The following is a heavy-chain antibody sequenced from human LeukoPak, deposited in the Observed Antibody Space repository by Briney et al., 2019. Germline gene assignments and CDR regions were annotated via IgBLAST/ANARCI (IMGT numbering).Heavy chain of an antibody. CDR1: GVSISAYY. CDR3: ARDPTTVTTIFDS. Sequence: SETLSLTCSVSGVSISAYYWSWIRQPAGKGLEWIGRIYPGESIYASENTNYNPSLNIRVSMSGDTSKNQVSLKLRSVTAADTAVYYCARDPTTVTTIFDSWGQGTLVTVSS. J-gene: IGHJ4*02. D-gene: IGHD4-17*01. V-gene: IGHV4-4*07. CDR2: IYPGESIYASENT.